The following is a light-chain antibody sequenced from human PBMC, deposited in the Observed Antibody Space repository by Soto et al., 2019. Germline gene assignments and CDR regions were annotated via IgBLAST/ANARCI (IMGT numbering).Light chain of an antibody. CDR3: QQYYKWPVT. J-gene: IGKJ4*01. V-gene: IGKV3-15*01. Sequence: EIVLTHSPDTLSVSPGERSTVSCRARQSVSNNLAWYQQKPGKSPRLLIRDASTRATVIPARFSGSGYGTEFTLTISSLQSEDIALYYCQQYYKWPVTFGGGTRVEVK. CDR1: QSVSNN. CDR2: DAS.